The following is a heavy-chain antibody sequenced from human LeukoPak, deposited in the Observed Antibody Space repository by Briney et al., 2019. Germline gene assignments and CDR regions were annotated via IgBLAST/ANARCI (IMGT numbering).Heavy chain of an antibody. J-gene: IGHJ4*02. CDR1: GYSFTSYW. CDR3: ARQYYDFWSGYSVTPFDY. Sequence: GESLQISCKGSGYSFTSYWIGWVRQMPGKGLEWMGIIYPGDSDTRYSPSFQGQVTISADKSISTAYLQWSSLKASDTAMYYCARQYYDFWSGYSVTPFDYWGQGTLVTVSS. D-gene: IGHD3-3*01. V-gene: IGHV5-51*01. CDR2: IYPGDSDT.